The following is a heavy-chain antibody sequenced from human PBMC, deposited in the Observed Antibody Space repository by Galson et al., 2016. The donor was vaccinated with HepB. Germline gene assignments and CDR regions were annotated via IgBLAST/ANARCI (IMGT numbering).Heavy chain of an antibody. D-gene: IGHD6-25*01. CDR3: ARQYRGGPSDY. CDR2: ILQIGRV. Sequence: SETLSLTCAVSGGSMHRDDWWSWVRQPPGQGLEWIGQILQIGRVNYTPSLASRVTISIDRSNSYFSLRLTSVTAADTALYYCARQYRGGPSDYWGQGTLVIVSS. V-gene: IGHV4-4*02. CDR1: GGSMHRDDW. J-gene: IGHJ4*02.